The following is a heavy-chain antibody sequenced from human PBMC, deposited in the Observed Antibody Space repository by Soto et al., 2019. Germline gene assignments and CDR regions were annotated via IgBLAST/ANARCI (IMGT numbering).Heavy chain of an antibody. Sequence: ASVKVSCKASGYTFTSYDINWVRQATGQGLEWMGWMNPNSGNTGYAQKFQGRVTMTRNTSISTAYMELSSLRSEDTAVYYCAREGEGYCSSTSCPGPDSYYYYMDVWGKGTTVTVSS. V-gene: IGHV1-8*01. CDR1: GYTFTSYD. D-gene: IGHD2-2*01. CDR2: MNPNSGNT. J-gene: IGHJ6*03. CDR3: AREGEGYCSSTSCPGPDSYYYYMDV.